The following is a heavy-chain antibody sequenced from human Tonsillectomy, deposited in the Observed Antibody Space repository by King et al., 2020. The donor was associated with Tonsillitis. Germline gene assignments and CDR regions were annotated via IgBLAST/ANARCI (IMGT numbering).Heavy chain of an antibody. V-gene: IGHV3-9*01. CDR1: GFTFNDYA. Sequence: VQLVESGGGLVQPGRSLRLSCAASGFTFNDYAIHWVRQPPGQGLQLVSGISGSGGTIGYADSVKGRFTISRDNAKNSLYLQMNSLRAEDTALYYCAKENWVGTLGDAFDIWGQGKMVTVSS. D-gene: IGHD7-27*01. CDR2: ISGSGGTI. CDR3: AKENWVGTLGDAFDI. J-gene: IGHJ3*02.